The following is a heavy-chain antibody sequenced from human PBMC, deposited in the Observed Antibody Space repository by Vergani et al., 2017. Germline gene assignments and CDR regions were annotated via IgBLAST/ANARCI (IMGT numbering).Heavy chain of an antibody. Sequence: QVQLQQWGAGLLKPSETLSLTCAVYGGSFSGYYWSWIRQPPGKGLEWIGEINHSGSTYYNPSLKSRVTISVDTSKNQFSLKLSSVTAADTAVYYCARRDWYAKQYDYWGQGTLVTVSS. V-gene: IGHV4-34*01. CDR3: ARRDWYAKQYDY. CDR1: GGSFSGYY. CDR2: INHSGST. J-gene: IGHJ4*02. D-gene: IGHD3/OR15-3a*01.